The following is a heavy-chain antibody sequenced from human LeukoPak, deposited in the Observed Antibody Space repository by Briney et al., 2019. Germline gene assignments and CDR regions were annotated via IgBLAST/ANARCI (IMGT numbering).Heavy chain of an antibody. CDR2: INQDGSEN. D-gene: IGHD6-25*01. V-gene: IGHV3-7*02. J-gene: IGHJ4*02. CDR3: ANIIRKYTSGYYYFDY. Sequence: GGSLRLSCAASGFTFSSYWMSWVRQTPGKGLEWAGNINQDGSENYYVDSVKGRSTISRDNAKNSLYLQMNSLRAEDTAVYYCANIIRKYTSGYYYFDYWGQGTLVTVSS. CDR1: GFTFSSYW.